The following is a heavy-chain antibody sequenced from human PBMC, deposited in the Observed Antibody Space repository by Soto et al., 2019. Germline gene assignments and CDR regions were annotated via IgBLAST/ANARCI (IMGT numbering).Heavy chain of an antibody. V-gene: IGHV1-2*04. D-gene: IGHD4-17*01. CDR1: GYTFTGYY. CDR2: INPNSGGT. J-gene: IGHJ4*02. Sequence: ASVKVSCKASGYTFTGYYMHWVRQAPGQGLEWMGWINPNSGGTNYAQKFQGWVTMTRDTSISTAYMELSRLRSDDTAVYYCARTTSYGDSTKLDYWGQGTLVTAPQ. CDR3: ARTTSYGDSTKLDY.